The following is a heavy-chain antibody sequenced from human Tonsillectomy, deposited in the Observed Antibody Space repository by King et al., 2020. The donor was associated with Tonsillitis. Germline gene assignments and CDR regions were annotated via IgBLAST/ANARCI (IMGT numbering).Heavy chain of an antibody. Sequence: QLVQSGAEVKKPGASVKVSCKASGYTFTSYYMHWVRQAPGQGLEWMGIINPSGGSTSYAQKFQGRVAMTRDTSTSAVYMELSSLRSEDTAVYYCARPRMAVAGTGYYYYYYGMDVWGQGTTVTVSS. J-gene: IGHJ6*02. D-gene: IGHD6-19*01. CDR3: ARPRMAVAGTGYYYYYYGMDV. CDR2: INPSGGST. V-gene: IGHV1-46*03. CDR1: GYTFTSYY.